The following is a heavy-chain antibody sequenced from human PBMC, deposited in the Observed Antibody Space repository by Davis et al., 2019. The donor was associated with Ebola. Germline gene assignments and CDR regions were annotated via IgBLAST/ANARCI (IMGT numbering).Heavy chain of an antibody. D-gene: IGHD6-13*01. CDR2: IWYDGSNK. CDR3: ARAFALYSSSWPGY. CDR1: GFTFSSYG. J-gene: IGHJ4*02. V-gene: IGHV3-33*01. Sequence: PGGSLRLSCAASGFTFSSYGMHWVRQAPGKGLEWVAVIWYDGSNKYYADSVKGRFTISRDNSKNTLYLQMNGLRAEDTAVYYCARAFALYSSSWPGYWGQGTLVTVSS.